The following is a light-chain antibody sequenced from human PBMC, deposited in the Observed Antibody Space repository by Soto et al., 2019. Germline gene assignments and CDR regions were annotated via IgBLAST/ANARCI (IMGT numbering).Light chain of an antibody. CDR2: LAS. Sequence: DIQMTQSPSSLSASVGDRVTITCRASQGIRNDLGWYQQRPGKAPKRLIYLASSLQSGVPSRFSGSGSGTEFTLTISRLXXXXXATYYCLQHNSYPLTFGPGTKVDIK. CDR1: QGIRND. CDR3: LQHNSYPLT. J-gene: IGKJ3*01. V-gene: IGKV1-17*01.